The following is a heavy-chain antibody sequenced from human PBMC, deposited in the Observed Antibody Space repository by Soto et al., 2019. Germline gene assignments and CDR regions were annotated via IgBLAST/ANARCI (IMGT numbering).Heavy chain of an antibody. V-gene: IGHV3-21*01. D-gene: IGHD5-18*01. CDR1: GFSFSSYT. CDR2: ISITGSYI. J-gene: IGHJ4*02. CDR3: ARGAIRGYSYGHSDY. Sequence: GSLRLSCAASGFSFSSYTMDWVRQAPGKGLQWVSSISITGSYIYYADSVKGRFAISRDNAQDSLYLHMNSLRAEDTAVYYCARGAIRGYSYGHSDYWGQGTPVTVSS.